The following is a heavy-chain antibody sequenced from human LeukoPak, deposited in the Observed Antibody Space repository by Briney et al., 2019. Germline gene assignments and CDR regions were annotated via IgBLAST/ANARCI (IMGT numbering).Heavy chain of an antibody. J-gene: IGHJ3*02. CDR1: GFTVSSNY. Sequence: GGSLRLSCAASGFTVSSNYMSWIRQAPGKGLEWVSVIYSGGSTYYADSVKGRFTISRDNSKNTLYLQMNSLRAEDTAVYYCARDQQSGVDTAMATYLYDAFDIWRQGTMVTVSS. CDR3: ARDQQSGVDTAMATYLYDAFDI. D-gene: IGHD5-18*01. CDR2: IYSGGST. V-gene: IGHV3-66*01.